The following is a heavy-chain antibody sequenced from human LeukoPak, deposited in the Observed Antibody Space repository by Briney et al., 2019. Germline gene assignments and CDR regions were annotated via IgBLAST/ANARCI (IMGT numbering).Heavy chain of an antibody. Sequence: GASVKVSCKASGYTFTSYGISWVRQAPGQGLEWMGWISAYNGNTNYAQKLQGRVTMTTDTSTSTAYMGLRSLRSDDTAVYYCARGSSGWFESDAFDIWGQGTMVTVSS. CDR1: GYTFTSYG. D-gene: IGHD6-19*01. J-gene: IGHJ3*02. CDR3: ARGSSGWFESDAFDI. V-gene: IGHV1-18*04. CDR2: ISAYNGNT.